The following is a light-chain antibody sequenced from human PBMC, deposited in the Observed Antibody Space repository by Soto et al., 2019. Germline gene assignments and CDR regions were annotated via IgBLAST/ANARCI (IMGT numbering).Light chain of an antibody. CDR1: QSIGRY. CDR3: QQSYNTPRT. V-gene: IGKV1-39*01. Sequence: DIQMTQSPSSLSVSVGDRVTITCRASQSIGRYLKWYQQKPGKAPKFLIYAASSLESGVPSRFSGSGSGTDFTLTISGLQREDFANYYCQQSYNTPRTFGQGTKLEIK. CDR2: AAS. J-gene: IGKJ2*01.